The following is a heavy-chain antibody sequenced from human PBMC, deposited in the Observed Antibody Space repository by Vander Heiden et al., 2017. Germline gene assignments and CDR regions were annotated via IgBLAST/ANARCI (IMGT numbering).Heavy chain of an antibody. CDR3: ARRVAAASTGGNFDS. CDR2: IKQDGSEK. J-gene: IGHJ4*02. V-gene: IGHV3-7*01. D-gene: IGHD2-8*02. CDR1: GFTCSRFW. Sequence: DVQLVESGGGLVQLGGSMRLYCAASGFTCSRFWMSWVRQAPGKGLEWVANIKQDGSEKYYVDSVKGRFTISRDNAKNSLYLQMNSLRVEDTAVYYCARRVAAASTGGNFDSWGQGTLLTVSS.